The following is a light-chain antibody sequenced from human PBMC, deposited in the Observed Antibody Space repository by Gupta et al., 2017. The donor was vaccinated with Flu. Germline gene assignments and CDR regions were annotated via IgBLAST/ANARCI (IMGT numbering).Light chain of an antibody. CDR3: AAWDDSLNAWM. CDR2: TNA. CDR1: SSHIGSNL. V-gene: IGLV1-44*01. Sequence: QSVLTQSPSASVSPGQWVTISCSGSSSHIGSNLVSCYQHLPGTAPKLLIHTNAHRPSGVPDRFSGSKSGTSASLAIRGLQAEDEADYYCAAWDDSLNAWMFGGGTKLSVL. J-gene: IGLJ3*02.